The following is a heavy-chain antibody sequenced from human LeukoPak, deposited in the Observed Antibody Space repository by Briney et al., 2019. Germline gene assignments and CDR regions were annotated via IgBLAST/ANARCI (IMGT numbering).Heavy chain of an antibody. J-gene: IGHJ6*02. CDR2: MSSSSSYI. V-gene: IGHV3-21*01. Sequence: PGGSLRLSCAASGFTFSSYSMNWVRQAPGKGLEWVSSMSSSSSYIYYADSVKGRFTISRDNAKNSLYLQMNSLRVEDTAVYYCARALGYSSGWLDYYYYYGMDVWGQGTTVTVSS. CDR1: GFTFSSYS. CDR3: ARALGYSSGWLDYYYYYGMDV. D-gene: IGHD6-19*01.